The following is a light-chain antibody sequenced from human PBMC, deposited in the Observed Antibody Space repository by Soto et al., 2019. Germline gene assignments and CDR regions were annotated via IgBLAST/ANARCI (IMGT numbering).Light chain of an antibody. J-gene: IGLJ2*01. V-gene: IGLV2-23*02. CDR1: SSDVGTYNL. Sequence: QSALTQPASVSGSPGQSITISCTGSSSDVGTYNLVSWYQQHPGKAPKLIIYEVTKRPSGVSNRFSGSKSGNTASLTISGLQAEDEGDYYCFSYAGSTTFVLFGGGTQLTVL. CDR3: FSYAGSTTFVL. CDR2: EVT.